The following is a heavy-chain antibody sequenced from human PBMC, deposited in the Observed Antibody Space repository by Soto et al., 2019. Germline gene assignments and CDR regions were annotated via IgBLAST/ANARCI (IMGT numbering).Heavy chain of an antibody. J-gene: IGHJ6*03. D-gene: IGHD3-10*01. CDR3: ARVSEMGSVTGGYYYYMDV. V-gene: IGHV1-69*02. CDR2: IIPILGIA. Sequence: QVQLVQSGAEVKKPGSSVKVSCKASGGTFSNYTISWVRQAPGQGLEWMGRIIPILGIANYAQKFQGRVTINADKSTNTPYMELSSRRSDDTAMYYCARVSEMGSVTGGYYYYMDVWGKGTTVTVSS. CDR1: GGTFSNYT.